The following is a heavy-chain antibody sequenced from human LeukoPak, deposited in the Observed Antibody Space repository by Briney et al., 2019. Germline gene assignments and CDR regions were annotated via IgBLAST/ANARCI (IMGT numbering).Heavy chain of an antibody. Sequence: SGTLSLTCGVSGGSVTSTNYWTWVRQPPGKRLEWIGEVNLQGFTNYNPSLMGRVTISVDTSKNQFSLKLSSVTAADMAVYYCARGELPFDYWGQGTLVTVSS. D-gene: IGHD1-26*01. CDR2: VNLQGFT. J-gene: IGHJ4*02. CDR1: GGSVTSTNY. CDR3: ARGELPFDY. V-gene: IGHV4-4*02.